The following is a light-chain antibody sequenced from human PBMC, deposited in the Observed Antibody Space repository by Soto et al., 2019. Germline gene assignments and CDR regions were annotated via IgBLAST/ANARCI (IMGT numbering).Light chain of an antibody. CDR3: QQANSFPLT. Sequence: IQITQSPFALSASVGDRVTITCQASQDISNYLNWYQQKPGNAPKLLIYAASSLQSGVPSRFSGSGSGTDFTLTISSMQPEDFATDYCQQANSFPLTFGGGTKVDIK. J-gene: IGKJ4*01. V-gene: IGKV1-12*01. CDR1: QDISNY. CDR2: AAS.